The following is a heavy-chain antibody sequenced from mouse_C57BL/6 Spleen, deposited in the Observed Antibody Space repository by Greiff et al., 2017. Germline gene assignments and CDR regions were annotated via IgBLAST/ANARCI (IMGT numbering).Heavy chain of an antibody. Sequence: QVQLQQSGPELVKPGASVKISCKASGYAFSSSWMNWVKQRPGKGLEWIGRIYPGDGDTNYNGKFKGKATLTADKSSSTAYMQLSSLTSEDSAVYFCAIGVITTVVATDWYFDVWGTGTTVTVSS. D-gene: IGHD1-1*01. CDR3: AIGVITTVVATDWYFDV. J-gene: IGHJ1*03. CDR2: IYPGDGDT. CDR1: GYAFSSSW. V-gene: IGHV1-82*01.